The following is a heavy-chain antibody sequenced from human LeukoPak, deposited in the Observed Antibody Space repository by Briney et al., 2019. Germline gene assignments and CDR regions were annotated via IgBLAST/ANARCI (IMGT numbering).Heavy chain of an antibody. CDR3: ASPGGNVVVPAARYYYYGMDV. J-gene: IGHJ6*02. CDR1: GYTFTGYY. CDR2: INPNSGGT. Sequence: GASVKVSCKASGYTFTGYYMHWVRQAPGQGLEWMGRINPNSGGTNYAQKFQGRVTMTRDTSISTAYMELSRLGSDDTAVYYCASPGGNVVVPAARYYYYGMDVWGQGTTVTVSS. D-gene: IGHD2-2*01. V-gene: IGHV1-2*06.